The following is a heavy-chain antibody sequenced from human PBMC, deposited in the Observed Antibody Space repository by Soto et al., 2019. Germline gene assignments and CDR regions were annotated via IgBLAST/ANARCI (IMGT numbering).Heavy chain of an antibody. J-gene: IGHJ3*02. V-gene: IGHV5-51*01. Sequence: GESLKISCTGSGYSFTSYWIDWVRHMPGKGLEWMGIIYPGDSDTRYSPSFQGQVTISADKSISTAYLQWSSLQASDTAMYYCARPGITGTPAAFDIWGQGTMVTVSS. D-gene: IGHD1-20*01. CDR2: IYPGDSDT. CDR1: GYSFTSYW. CDR3: ARPGITGTPAAFDI.